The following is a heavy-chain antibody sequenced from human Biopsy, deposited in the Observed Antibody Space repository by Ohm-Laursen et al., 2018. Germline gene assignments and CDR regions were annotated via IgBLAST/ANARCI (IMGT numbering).Heavy chain of an antibody. CDR1: GFTFSDHY. V-gene: IGHV3-72*01. CDR3: ARMVARPGPCSGGACYPGDDY. CDR2: SRNKANSYTT. J-gene: IGHJ4*02. Sequence: SLRLSCAASGFTFSDHYMEWVRQAPGKGLEWVSRSRNKANSYTTEYAASVKGRFTISRDESETSMYLQMSGLKTEDTAVYYCARMVARPGPCSGGACYPGDDYWGQGTLVTVSS. D-gene: IGHD2-15*01.